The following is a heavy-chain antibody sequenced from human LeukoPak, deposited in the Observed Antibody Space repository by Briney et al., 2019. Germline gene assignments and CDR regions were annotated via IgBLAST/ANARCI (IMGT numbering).Heavy chain of an antibody. D-gene: IGHD3-10*01. V-gene: IGHV4-34*01. J-gene: IGHJ5*02. CDR3: ARDSGTTGEVKFGP. CDR1: GGSFSGYY. CDR2: INHSGST. Sequence: NPSETLSLTCAVYGGSFSGYYWSWIRQPPGKGLEWIGEINHSGSTNYNPSLKSRVTISVDTSKNQFSLKLSSVTAADTAVYYCARDSGTTGEVKFGPWGQGTLVTVSS.